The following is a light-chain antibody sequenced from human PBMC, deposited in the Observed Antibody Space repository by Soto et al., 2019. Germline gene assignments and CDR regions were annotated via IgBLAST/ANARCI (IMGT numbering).Light chain of an antibody. Sequence: EIVLTQSPYILSLSPGERATLSCRASQSVDSSYLHWYQQKPGQAPRLLVFSTSNRDSGIPERFSGSGSGTEFTLTISRLEPEDFAVYFCQQYDTSRPPPFGGGTKVDIK. J-gene: IGKJ4*01. CDR2: STS. V-gene: IGKV3-20*01. CDR3: QQYDTSRPPP. CDR1: QSVDSSY.